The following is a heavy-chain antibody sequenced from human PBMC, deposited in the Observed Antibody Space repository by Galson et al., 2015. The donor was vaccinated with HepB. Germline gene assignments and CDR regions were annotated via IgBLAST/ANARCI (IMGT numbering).Heavy chain of an antibody. CDR2: IIPIFGTA. Sequence: SVKVSCKASGGTFSSYAISWVRQAPGQGLEWMGGIIPIFGTANYAQKFQGRVTITADKSTSTAYMELSSLRSEDTAVYYCARSVGEGSGSSRHYYYYGMDVWGQGTPVTVSS. D-gene: IGHD3-10*01. J-gene: IGHJ6*02. V-gene: IGHV1-69*06. CDR3: ARSVGEGSGSSRHYYYYGMDV. CDR1: GGTFSSYA.